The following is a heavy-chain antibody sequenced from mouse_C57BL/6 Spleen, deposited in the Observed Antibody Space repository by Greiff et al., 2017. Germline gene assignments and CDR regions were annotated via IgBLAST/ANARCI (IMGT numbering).Heavy chain of an antibody. CDR2: ISSGSSTI. J-gene: IGHJ3*01. V-gene: IGHV5-17*01. D-gene: IGHD2-3*01. Sequence: EVKVVESGGGLVKPGGSLKLSCAASGFTFSDYGMHWVRQAPEKGLEWVAYISSGSSTIYYADTVKGRFTISRDNAKNTLFLQMTSLRSEDTAMYYCANNDGYYLSWFAYWGQGTLVTVSA. CDR1: GFTFSDYG. CDR3: ANNDGYYLSWFAY.